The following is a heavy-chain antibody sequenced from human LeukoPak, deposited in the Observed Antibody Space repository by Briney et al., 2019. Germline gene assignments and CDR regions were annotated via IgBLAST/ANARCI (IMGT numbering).Heavy chain of an antibody. J-gene: IGHJ5*02. D-gene: IGHD6-13*01. Sequence: QPGGSLRPSCAASGFTFSTYVMHWVRQAPGKGLEYVSTISHNGDSTFYANSVKGRFTISRDNSKNTLYLQMGSLRPEDMAVYYCARDGPGYSSGWYWFDPWGQGTLVTVSS. V-gene: IGHV3-64*01. CDR3: ARDGPGYSSGWYWFDP. CDR1: GFTFSTYV. CDR2: ISHNGDST.